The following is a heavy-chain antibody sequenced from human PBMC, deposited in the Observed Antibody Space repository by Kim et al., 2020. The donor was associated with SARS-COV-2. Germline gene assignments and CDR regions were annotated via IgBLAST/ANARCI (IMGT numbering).Heavy chain of an antibody. V-gene: IGHV3-9*01. CDR1: GFTFDDYA. D-gene: IGHD2-2*01. J-gene: IGHJ4*01. CDR2: ISWNSGSI. CDR3: AKLVDCSSTSCHYFDY. Sequence: GGSLRLSCAASGFTFDDYAMHWVRQAPGKGLEWVSGISWNSGSIGYADSVKGRFTISRDNAKNSLYLQMNSLRAEDTALYYCAKLVDCSSTSCHYFDYWG.